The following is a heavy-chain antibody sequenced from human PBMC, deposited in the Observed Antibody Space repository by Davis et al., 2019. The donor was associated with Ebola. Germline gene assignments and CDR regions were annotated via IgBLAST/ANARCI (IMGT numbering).Heavy chain of an antibody. Sequence: GESLKISCAASGFTVSSNYMSWVRQAPGKGLEWVSAISGSGGSTYYADSVKGRFTISRDNSKNTLYLQMNSLRAEDTAVYYCAKSYGGDFLYGMDVWGQGTTVTVSS. CDR2: ISGSGGST. V-gene: IGHV3-23*01. J-gene: IGHJ6*02. CDR1: GFTVSSNY. D-gene: IGHD2-21*02. CDR3: AKSYGGDFLYGMDV.